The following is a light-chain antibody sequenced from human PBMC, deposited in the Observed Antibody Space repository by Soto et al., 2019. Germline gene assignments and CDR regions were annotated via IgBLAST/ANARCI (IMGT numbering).Light chain of an antibody. CDR3: QHYGSSRLT. Sequence: EIVMTQSPATLSVSPGERATLSCRASHSVSSNLAWYQQKPGQSPRLLIYGASSRATGIPDRFSGSGSGTDFTLTISRLEPEDSAVYYCQHYGSSRLTFGGGTKVDIK. V-gene: IGKV3-20*01. J-gene: IGKJ4*01. CDR2: GAS. CDR1: HSVSSN.